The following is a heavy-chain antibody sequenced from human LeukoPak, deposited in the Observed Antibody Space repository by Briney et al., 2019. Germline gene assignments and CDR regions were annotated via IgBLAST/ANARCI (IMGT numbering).Heavy chain of an antibody. D-gene: IGHD3-10*01. CDR1: GFTFGTCW. CDR3: ARDSPGSGSDY. J-gene: IGHJ4*02. V-gene: IGHV3-74*01. CDR2: INSDGGTT. Sequence: GGSLRLSCGASGFTFGTCWMHWVRQAPGKGLVWVSGINSDGGTTTYADSVKGRFTISRDNAKNSLYLQMNSLRAEDTAVYYCARDSPGSGSDYWGQGTLVTVSP.